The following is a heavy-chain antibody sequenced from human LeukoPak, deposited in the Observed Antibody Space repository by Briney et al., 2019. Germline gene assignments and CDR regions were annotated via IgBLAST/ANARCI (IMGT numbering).Heavy chain of an antibody. CDR1: GFIFGTHD. D-gene: IGHD1-26*01. CDR3: AKPSGSGVDY. CDR2: IRSDGYHT. V-gene: IGHV3-30*02. J-gene: IGHJ4*02. Sequence: GGSLRLSCGASGFIFGTHDMHWVRQAPGKGLEWVAFIRSDGYHTYYADSVKGRFTITRDNSKNTLYLQMNSLRLEDMAVYYCAKPSGSGVDYWGRGTRVTVSS.